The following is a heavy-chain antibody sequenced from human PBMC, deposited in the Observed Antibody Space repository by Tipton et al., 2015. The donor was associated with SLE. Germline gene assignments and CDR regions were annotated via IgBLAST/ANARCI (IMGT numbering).Heavy chain of an antibody. Sequence: SLRLSCAASGFTFDDYAMHWVRQAPGKGLEWVSGIDWNSGDRGYADSVKGRFTISRDNAKISLYLQMNSLRAEDTALYYCAKGMYASSWYLMDCWGQGTLVTVSS. CDR3: AKGMYASSWYLMDC. CDR2: IDWNSGDR. J-gene: IGHJ4*02. D-gene: IGHD6-13*01. V-gene: IGHV3-9*01. CDR1: GFTFDDYA.